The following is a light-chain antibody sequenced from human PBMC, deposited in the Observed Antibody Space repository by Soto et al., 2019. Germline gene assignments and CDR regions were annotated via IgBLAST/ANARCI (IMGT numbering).Light chain of an antibody. CDR1: QSVSNN. CDR2: GAS. Sequence: EIVMTQSPATLSVSPGERATLSCRASQSVSNNLAWYQQKPGQAPRLLIYGASSRATGIPDRFSGSGSGTDFTLTISRLEPEDFAVYYCQQYGSSGTFGQGTKGDIK. J-gene: IGKJ1*01. CDR3: QQYGSSGT. V-gene: IGKV3-20*01.